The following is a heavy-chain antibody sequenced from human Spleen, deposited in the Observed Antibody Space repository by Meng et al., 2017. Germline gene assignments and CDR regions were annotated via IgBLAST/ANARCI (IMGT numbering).Heavy chain of an antibody. D-gene: IGHD4-11*01. Sequence: VPLQQRGAARLKPSETLSLLCVVSGGSVSDYNRSGVRRPPGKGLEWNGQINHSGSSNYNPSFESRATISVDTSQNNLSLKLSSVTAADSAVYYCARGPTTMAHDFDYWGQGTLVTVSS. CDR1: GGSVSDYN. CDR3: ARGPTTMAHDFDY. CDR2: INHSGSS. J-gene: IGHJ4*02. V-gene: IGHV4-34*01.